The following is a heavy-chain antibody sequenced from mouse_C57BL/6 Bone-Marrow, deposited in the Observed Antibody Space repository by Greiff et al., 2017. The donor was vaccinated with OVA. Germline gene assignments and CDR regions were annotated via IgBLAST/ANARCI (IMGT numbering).Heavy chain of an antibody. Sequence: EVQLQQSGAELVKPGASVKLSCTASGFNIKDYYMHWVKQRTEQGLEWIGRIDPEDGETKYAPKFQGKATITAETSSNTAYLQLCCLTSEDTAVYYCAVITTVVRDFDVWGTGTTVTVSS. CDR3: AVITTVVRDFDV. CDR1: GFNIKDYY. J-gene: IGHJ1*03. V-gene: IGHV14-2*01. D-gene: IGHD1-1*01. CDR2: IDPEDGET.